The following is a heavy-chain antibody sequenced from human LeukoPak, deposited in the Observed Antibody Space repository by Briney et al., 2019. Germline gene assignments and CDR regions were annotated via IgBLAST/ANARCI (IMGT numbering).Heavy chain of an antibody. V-gene: IGHV1-69*05. CDR2: IIPIFDTP. J-gene: IGHJ3*02. CDR1: GGTFSNYA. Sequence: ASVKVSCKTSGGTFSNYAISWVRQAPGQGLEWMGVIIPIFDTPNYAQKWQGRVTITTDESTSTAYMELRSLRSEDTAVYCCASQLFHLDSSGYSLDALDIWGQGTMVTVSS. CDR3: ASQLFHLDSSGYSLDALDI. D-gene: IGHD3-22*01.